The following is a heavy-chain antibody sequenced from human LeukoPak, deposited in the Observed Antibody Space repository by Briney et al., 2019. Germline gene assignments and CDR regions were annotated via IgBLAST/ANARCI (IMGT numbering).Heavy chain of an antibody. V-gene: IGHV4-59*01. CDR1: GGSISN. J-gene: IGHJ4*02. CDR3: ARTFDTSGYYYYYDN. D-gene: IGHD3-22*01. Sequence: SETLSLTCTVSGGSISNWSWIRQPPRKGLEWIGYIHKNVGTNYNPSLKSRVTISLDTSKNQFSLKLSSVTAADTAVYYCARTFDTSGYYYYYDNWGQGTLVTVSS. CDR2: IHKNVGT.